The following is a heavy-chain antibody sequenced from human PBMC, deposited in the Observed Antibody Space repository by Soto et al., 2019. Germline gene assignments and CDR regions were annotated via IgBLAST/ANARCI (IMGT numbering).Heavy chain of an antibody. J-gene: IGHJ4*02. Sequence: SVKVSCKASARTFSSYAISWVRQAPGQGLEWMGGITPIFGTANYAQKFQGRVTITADEFTSIAYMELSSLRSEDTAVYYCARGWGYDSSTYYYAYWGQGTLVTVSS. CDR2: ITPIFGTA. D-gene: IGHD3-22*01. V-gene: IGHV1-69*13. CDR3: ARGWGYDSSTYYYAY. CDR1: ARTFSSYA.